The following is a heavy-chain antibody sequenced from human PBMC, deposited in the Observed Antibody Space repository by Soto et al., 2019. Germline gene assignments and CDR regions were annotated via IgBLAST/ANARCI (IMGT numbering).Heavy chain of an antibody. CDR1: GGTGISRVDY. CDR2: IYDSVTT. J-gene: IGHJ3*02. D-gene: IGHD1-26*01. V-gene: IGHV4-61*08. CDR3: AGADSGNYYHGFQM. Sequence: SVTQCLTWTVAGGTGISRVDYYNWIMQSPGKGLEWIVYIYDSVTTNYNSSLESRLTISVDTSKNLFSLRLSSVTAADTAVYYCAGADSGNYYHGFQMWGQGTMVTVSS.